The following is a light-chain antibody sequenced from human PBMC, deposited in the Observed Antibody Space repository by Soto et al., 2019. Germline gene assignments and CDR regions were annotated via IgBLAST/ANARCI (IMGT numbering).Light chain of an antibody. CDR3: LQEDNYPRT. CDR1: QDIRTE. J-gene: IGKJ1*01. V-gene: IGKV1-6*01. CDR2: GAT. Sequence: ALQMTQSPSSLSASVGDRVTITCRASQDIRTELGWYQQKPGKAPTLLIYGATTLQSGVPSRFSGSGSGTDFTLTISGLHSEDFATFYSLQEDNYPRTVGQGTKVEVK.